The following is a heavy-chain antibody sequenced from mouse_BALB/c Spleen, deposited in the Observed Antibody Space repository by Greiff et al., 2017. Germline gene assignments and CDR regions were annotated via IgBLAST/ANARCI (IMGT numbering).Heavy chain of an antibody. CDR2: INPSSGYT. D-gene: IGHD2-2*01. Sequence: QVQLQQSGAELARPGASVKMSCKASGYTFTSYTMHWVKQRPGQGLEWIGYINPSSGYTNYNQKFKDKATLTADKSSSTAYMQLSSLTSEDSSVYYCAENYYGYDVGDYYAMDYWGQGTSVTVAS. J-gene: IGHJ4*01. CDR3: AENYYGYDVGDYYAMDY. CDR1: GYTFTSYT. V-gene: IGHV1-4*01.